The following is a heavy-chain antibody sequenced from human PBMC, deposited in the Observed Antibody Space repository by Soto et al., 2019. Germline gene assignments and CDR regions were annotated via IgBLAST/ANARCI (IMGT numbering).Heavy chain of an antibody. V-gene: IGHV3-66*01. CDR3: ARASIAAAGYYFDY. Sequence: EVQLVESGGGLVQPGGSLRLSCAASGFTVSSNYMSWVRQAPGKGLEWVSVIYSGGSTYYADSVKGRFTISRDNSKNTLDLQMNSLRAEDTAVYYWARASIAAAGYYFDYWGQGTLVTVSS. CDR1: GFTVSSNY. D-gene: IGHD6-13*01. CDR2: IYSGGST. J-gene: IGHJ4*02.